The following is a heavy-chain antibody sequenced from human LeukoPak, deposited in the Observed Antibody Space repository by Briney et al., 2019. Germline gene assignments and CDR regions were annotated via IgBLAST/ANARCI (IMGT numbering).Heavy chain of an antibody. CDR1: GGSISGYY. J-gene: IGHJ6*02. Sequence: PSETLSLTCTVSGGSISGYYWSWIRQPPGKGLEWIGYIYYSGSTNYNPSPSLKSRVTISVDTSKNQFSLKLRSVTAADTAVYYCARDRSTIAADGTHYYYGMDVWGQGTTVTVSS. CDR2: IYYSGST. V-gene: IGHV4-59*01. CDR3: ARDRSTIAADGTHYYYGMDV. D-gene: IGHD6-13*01.